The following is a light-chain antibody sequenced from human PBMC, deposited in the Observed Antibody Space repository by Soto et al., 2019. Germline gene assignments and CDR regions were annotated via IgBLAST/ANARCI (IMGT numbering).Light chain of an antibody. CDR2: EVS. Sequence: QLVLTQPPSASGSPGQSVTISCTGTSSDVGGYNYVSWYQQHPGKAPKLMIYEVSKRPSGVPDRFSGSKSGNTASLTVSGLQAEDEADYYCSSYAGNNNLIFGTGTKLTVL. J-gene: IGLJ1*01. CDR3: SSYAGNNNLI. CDR1: SSDVGGYNY. V-gene: IGLV2-8*01.